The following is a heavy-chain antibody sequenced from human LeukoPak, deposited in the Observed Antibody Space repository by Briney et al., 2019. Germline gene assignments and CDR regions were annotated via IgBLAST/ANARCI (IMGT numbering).Heavy chain of an antibody. J-gene: IGHJ4*02. V-gene: IGHV3-7*01. CDR1: GFTFSSYS. CDR3: ARDYRARLDY. CDR2: IKEDGSDK. Sequence: PGGSLRLSCAASGFTFSSYSMNWVRQAPGKGLEWVANIKEDGSDKYYVDSVKGRFTISRDNAKNSLYLQMNSLRAEDTAVYYCARDYRARLDYWGQGTLVTVSS.